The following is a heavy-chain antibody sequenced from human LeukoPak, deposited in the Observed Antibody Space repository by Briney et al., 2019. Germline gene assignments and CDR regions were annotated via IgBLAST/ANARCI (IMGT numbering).Heavy chain of an antibody. D-gene: IGHD3-10*01. Sequence: GGSLRLSCAASGFTFSTYWMGWVRQAPGKWLEWVADIKEDGSEKFYVDSVKGRFTVSRDNARNSLFLQMDSLRAEDTAVYFCARGSGSHSHWGLGTLVTVSS. V-gene: IGHV3-7*04. CDR1: GFTFSTYW. CDR2: IKEDGSEK. CDR3: ARGSGSHSH. J-gene: IGHJ4*02.